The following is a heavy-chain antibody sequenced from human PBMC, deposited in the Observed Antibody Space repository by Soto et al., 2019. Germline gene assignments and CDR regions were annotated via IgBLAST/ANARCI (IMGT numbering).Heavy chain of an antibody. CDR2: IYYSGST. D-gene: IGHD1-20*01. Sequence: PSETLSLTCTVSGGSTSSYYWSWIRQPPGKGLEWIGYIYYSGSTNYNPSPKSRVTISVDTSKNQFSLKLSSVTAADTAVYYCASGGIEITGTTVYYYGMDVWGQGTTVTVSS. CDR1: GGSTSSYY. J-gene: IGHJ6*02. CDR3: ASGGIEITGTTVYYYGMDV. V-gene: IGHV4-59*01.